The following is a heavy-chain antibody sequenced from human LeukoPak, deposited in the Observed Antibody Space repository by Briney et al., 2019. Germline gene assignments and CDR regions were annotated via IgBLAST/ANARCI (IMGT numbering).Heavy chain of an antibody. J-gene: IGHJ4*02. D-gene: IGHD3-10*01. Sequence: GGSLRLSCAASGFTLSSYSMNWVRQAPGKGLEWVSSISSSSSYIYYADSVKGRFTISRDNAKNSLYLQMNSLRAEDTAVYYCARDQTVKLGSFDYWGQGTLVTVSS. CDR3: ARDQTVKLGSFDY. V-gene: IGHV3-21*01. CDR2: ISSSSSYI. CDR1: GFTLSSYS.